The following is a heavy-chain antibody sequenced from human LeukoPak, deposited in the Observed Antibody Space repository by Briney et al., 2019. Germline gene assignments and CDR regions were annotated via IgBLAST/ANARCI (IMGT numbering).Heavy chain of an antibody. J-gene: IGHJ5*02. CDR2: IIPILGIA. CDR1: GGTFSSYA. CDR3: ASVLSGIAVAGSFDP. Sequence: ASVKVSCKASGGTFSSYAISWVRQAPGQGLEWMGRIIPILGIANYAQKFHGRVTITADKSTSTAYMELSSLRSEDTAVYYCASVLSGIAVAGSFDPWGQGTLVTVSS. D-gene: IGHD6-19*01. V-gene: IGHV1-69*04.